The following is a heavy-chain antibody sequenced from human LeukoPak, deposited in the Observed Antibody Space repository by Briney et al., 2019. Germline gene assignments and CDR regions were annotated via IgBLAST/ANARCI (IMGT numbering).Heavy chain of an antibody. V-gene: IGHV4-34*01. CDR2: INHSGST. CDR1: GGSFSGYY. J-gene: IGHJ4*02. D-gene: IGHD3-3*01. CDR3: ARETYYDFWSGYQTDY. Sequence: PSETLSLTCAVYGGSFSGYYWSWIRQPPGKGLEWIGEINHSGSTNYNPSLKSRVTISVDTSKNQFSLKLGSVTAADTAVYYCARETYYDFWSGYQTDYWGQGTLVTVSS.